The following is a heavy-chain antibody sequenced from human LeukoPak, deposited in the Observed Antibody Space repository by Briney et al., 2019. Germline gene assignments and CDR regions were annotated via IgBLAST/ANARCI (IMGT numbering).Heavy chain of an antibody. V-gene: IGHV1-3*01. CDR1: GYTFTSYA. CDR3: ARDEARITIFGVAGYFDY. CDR2: INAGNGNT. J-gene: IGHJ4*02. D-gene: IGHD3-3*01. Sequence: ASVKVSCKASGYTFTSYAMHWVRQAPGQRLEWTGWINAGNGNTKYSQKFQGRVTITRDTSASTAYMVLSSLRSEDTAVYYCARDEARITIFGVAGYFDYWGQGTLVTVSS.